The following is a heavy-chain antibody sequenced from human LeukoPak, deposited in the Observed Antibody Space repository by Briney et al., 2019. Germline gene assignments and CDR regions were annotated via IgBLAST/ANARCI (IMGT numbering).Heavy chain of an antibody. Sequence: ASVKVSCTASGYTFTSYFMHWVRQAPGQGLEWMGIINPSGGSTSYAQKFQGRVTMTRDTSISTAYMELSRLGSDDTAVYYCATLGEDKTDTPFDYWGQGTLVTVSS. CDR2: INPSGGST. CDR3: ATLGEDKTDTPFDY. D-gene: IGHD3-16*01. V-gene: IGHV1-46*01. J-gene: IGHJ4*02. CDR1: GYTFTSYF.